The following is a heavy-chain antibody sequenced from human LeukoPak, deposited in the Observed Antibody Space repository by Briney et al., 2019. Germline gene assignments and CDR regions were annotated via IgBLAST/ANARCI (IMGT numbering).Heavy chain of an antibody. CDR1: GGSISTYY. CDR2: IFYSGST. D-gene: IGHD3-10*01. Sequence: PSETLSLTCTVSGGSISTYYWSWIRQPPGKGLEWIGYIFYSGSTNYNPSLKSRVTISVDKSKNQFSLKLSSVTAADTAVYYCAGGGSDYYGSGSQKYFDYWGQGTLVTVSS. V-gene: IGHV4-59*12. CDR3: AGGGSDYYGSGSQKYFDY. J-gene: IGHJ4*02.